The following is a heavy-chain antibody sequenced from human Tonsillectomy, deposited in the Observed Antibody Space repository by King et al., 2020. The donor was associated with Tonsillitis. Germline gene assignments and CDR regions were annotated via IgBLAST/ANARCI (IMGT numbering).Heavy chain of an antibody. Sequence: VQLVESGGGVVQPGRSLRLSCAASGFTFSSYAMHWVRQAPGKGLEWVAVISHDGNKKYYADSVKGRFTISRDNSKNTLYLQMNSLRAEDTAVYYCTRDRSDYYDTSGPEDYGGQGTLVTVSS. CDR1: GFTFSSYA. V-gene: IGHV3-30-3*01. CDR2: ISHDGNKK. J-gene: IGHJ4*02. CDR3: TRDRSDYYDTSGPEDY. D-gene: IGHD3-22*01.